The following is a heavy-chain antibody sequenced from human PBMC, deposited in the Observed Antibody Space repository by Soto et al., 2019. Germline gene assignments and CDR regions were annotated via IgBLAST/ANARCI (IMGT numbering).Heavy chain of an antibody. CDR1: GGSMSRGDYY. V-gene: IGHV4-30-4*01. CDR2: IYHTGST. Sequence: SETLSLTCTVSGGSMSRGDYYWSWIRQPPGKGLEWIGFIYHTGSTYYSPSLKNRVAISVDTSKNQFSLKLSSVTAADTAVYYCATRYGYSFDYWGQGTLVTVSS. CDR3: ATRYGYSFDY. D-gene: IGHD1-1*01. J-gene: IGHJ4*02.